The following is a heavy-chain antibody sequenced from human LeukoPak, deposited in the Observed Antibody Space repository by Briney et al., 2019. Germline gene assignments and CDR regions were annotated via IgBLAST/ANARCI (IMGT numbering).Heavy chain of an antibody. D-gene: IGHD2/OR15-2a*01. J-gene: IGHJ3*02. CDR2: INPNNGGT. CDR1: GYTFTDYY. Sequence: ASVKVSCKASGYTFTDYYIHWVRQAPGQGLEWVGWINPNNGGTNYAQKLQGRVTMTTDTSTSTAYMELRSLRSDDTAVYYCAREDFRLSDAFDIWGQGTMVTVSS. V-gene: IGHV1-18*04. CDR3: AREDFRLSDAFDI.